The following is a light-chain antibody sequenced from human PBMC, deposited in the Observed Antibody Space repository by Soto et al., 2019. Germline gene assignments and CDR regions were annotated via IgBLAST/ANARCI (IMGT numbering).Light chain of an antibody. CDR3: QQYNDWPPLT. CDR2: AAS. V-gene: IGKV3-15*01. CDR1: HSVRSN. J-gene: IGKJ4*01. Sequence: ETVMTQSPVTLSLSPGDRATLSCRASHSVRSNLAWYQQKPGQPPRLLIYAASTRATGIPGRFSGSGSGTECTLTISSLQSEDSAVYYCQQYNDWPPLTFGGGTKVVIK.